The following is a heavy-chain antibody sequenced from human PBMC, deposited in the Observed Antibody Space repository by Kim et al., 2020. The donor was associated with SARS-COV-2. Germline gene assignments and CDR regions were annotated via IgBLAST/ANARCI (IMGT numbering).Heavy chain of an antibody. J-gene: IGHJ4*02. CDR2: IYYSGST. D-gene: IGHD6-13*01. CDR3: ARALEGYSSSWYFDY. Sequence: SETLSLTCTASGGSISSYYWSWIRQPPGKGLEWIGYIYYSGSTNYNPSLKSRVTISVDTSKNQFSLKLSSVTAADTAVYYCARALEGYSSSWYFDYWGQGTLVTVSS. CDR1: GGSISSYY. V-gene: IGHV4-59*13.